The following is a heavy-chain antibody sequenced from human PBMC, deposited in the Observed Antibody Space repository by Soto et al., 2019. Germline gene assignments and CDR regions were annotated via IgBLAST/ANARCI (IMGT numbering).Heavy chain of an antibody. CDR2: IYSGGST. V-gene: IGHV3-66*01. D-gene: IGHD5-12*01. CDR1: GFTVSSNY. CDR3: ARDIRGYDSRAMTTRGGYYYYYMDV. J-gene: IGHJ6*03. Sequence: EVQLVESGGGLVQPGGSLRLSCAASGFTVSSNYMSWVRQAPGKGLEWVSVIYSGGSTYYADSVKGRFTISRDNSKNTLYLQMNSLRAEDTAVYYCARDIRGYDSRAMTTRGGYYYYYMDVWGKGTTVTVSS.